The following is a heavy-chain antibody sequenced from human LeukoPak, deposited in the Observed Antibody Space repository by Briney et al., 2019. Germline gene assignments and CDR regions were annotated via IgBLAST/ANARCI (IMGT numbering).Heavy chain of an antibody. D-gene: IGHD1-26*01. J-gene: IGHJ4*02. CDR3: VRDLGGRSGH. CDR1: GFTFSSNW. V-gene: IGHV3-74*01. CDR2: INEDGSTT. Sequence: GGALRLSCAASGFTFSSNWMHWVRQAPGKGLVWVSRINEDGSTTNYADSVKGRSTIFRDNAKNTLYLQMNSLRAEDTAVYYCVRDLGGRSGHWGQGTLVTVSS.